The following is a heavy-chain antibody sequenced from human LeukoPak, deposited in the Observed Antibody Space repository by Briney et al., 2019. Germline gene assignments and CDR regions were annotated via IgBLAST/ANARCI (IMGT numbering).Heavy chain of an antibody. V-gene: IGHV3-7*01. CDR1: GFTFSSYW. CDR3: ARPPDILTGYYEYYFDY. CDR2: IKQDGSEK. J-gene: IGHJ4*02. Sequence: GGSLRLSCAASGFTFSSYWMSWVRQAPGKGLEWVANIKQDGSEKYYVDSVKGRLTISRDNAKNSLYLQMNSLRAEDTAVYYCARPPDILTGYYEYYFDYWGQGTLVTVSS. D-gene: IGHD3-9*01.